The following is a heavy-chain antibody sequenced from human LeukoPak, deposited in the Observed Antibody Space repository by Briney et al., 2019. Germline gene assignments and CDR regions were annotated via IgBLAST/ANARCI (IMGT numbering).Heavy chain of an antibody. CDR1: GGSISSYY. CDR2: IYYSGST. J-gene: IGHJ4*02. D-gene: IGHD4-17*01. V-gene: IGHV4-59*01. CDR3: ARGYGDFRVEGRYFHS. Sequence: SETLSLTCTVSGGSISSYYWSWIRQPPGKGLEWIGCIYYSGSTNYNPSLKSRVTISSDTSKNQFSLKLSSVTAADTAVYYRARGYGDFRVEGRYFHSWGQGTLVTVSS.